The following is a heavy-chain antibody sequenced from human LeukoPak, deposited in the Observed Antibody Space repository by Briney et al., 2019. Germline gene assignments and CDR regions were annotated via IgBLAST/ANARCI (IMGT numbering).Heavy chain of an antibody. CDR2: IYYSGST. Sequence: PSETLSLTCIVSGGSISGYYWSWIRQPPGKGLEWIGYIYYSGSTNYNPSLKSRVTISVDTSKNQFSLKLSSVTAADTAVYYCARGGGVDYYDSSEATFDYWGQGTLVTVSS. CDR1: GGSISGYY. V-gene: IGHV4-59*01. D-gene: IGHD3-22*01. J-gene: IGHJ4*02. CDR3: ARGGGVDYYDSSEATFDY.